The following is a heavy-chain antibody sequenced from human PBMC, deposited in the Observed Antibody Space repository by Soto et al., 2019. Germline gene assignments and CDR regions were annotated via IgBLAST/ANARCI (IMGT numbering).Heavy chain of an antibody. J-gene: IGHJ4*02. CDR2: IIPIFGTA. CDR3: ARDRRIQLWPEFDY. D-gene: IGHD5-18*01. CDR1: GGTFSSYA. Sequence: GASVKVSCKASGGTFSSYAISCVRQALGQGLEWMGGIIPIFGTANYAQKFQGRVTITADESTSTAYMELSSLRSEDTAVYYCARDRRIQLWPEFDYWGRGTLVTVSS. V-gene: IGHV1-69*13.